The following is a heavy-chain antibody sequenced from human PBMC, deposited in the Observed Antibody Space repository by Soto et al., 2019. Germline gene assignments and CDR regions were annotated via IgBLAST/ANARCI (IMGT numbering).Heavy chain of an antibody. V-gene: IGHV1-69*04. CDR2: IIPIIGII. CDR1: GGTFSTYT. J-gene: IGHJ3*02. Sequence: SVKVSCKASGGTFSTYTITWVRQAPGQGLEWMGRIIPIIGIINYAQKFQGRVTISADKFTGTAYMGLTGLRSEDTAVYYCGRDLSALDAFDIWGQGTMVTVSS. CDR3: GRDLSALDAFDI.